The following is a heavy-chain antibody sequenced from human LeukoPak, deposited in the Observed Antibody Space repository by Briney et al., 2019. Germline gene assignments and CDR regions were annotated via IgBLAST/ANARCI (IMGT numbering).Heavy chain of an antibody. J-gene: IGHJ4*02. CDR1: GYSISSSYY. V-gene: IGHV4-38-2*02. D-gene: IGHD3-16*01. CDR3: ASYYDYVWGSCFLVY. Sequence: PSETLSLTCTVSGYSISSSYYWGWIRQPPGKGLEWIGTIYHSGSTYYNPSLKSRVTISVDTSKNQFSLKLSSVTAADTAVYYCASYYDYVWGSCFLVYWGQGTLVTVSS. CDR2: IYHSGST.